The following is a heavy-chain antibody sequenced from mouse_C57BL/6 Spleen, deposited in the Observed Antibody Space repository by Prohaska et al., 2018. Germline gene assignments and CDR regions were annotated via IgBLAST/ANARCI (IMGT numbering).Heavy chain of an antibody. V-gene: IGHV1-55*01. J-gene: IGHJ3*01. CDR2: IYPGSGST. D-gene: IGHD4-1*01. CDR1: GYTFTSYW. Sequence: QVQLQQPGAELVKPGASVKMSCKASGYTFTSYWITWVKQRPGQGLEWIGDIYPGSGSTNYNEKFKSKATLTGDTSSSTAYMQLSSLTSEDSAVYYCARSGLGRAWFAYWGQGTLVTVSA. CDR3: ARSGLGRAWFAY.